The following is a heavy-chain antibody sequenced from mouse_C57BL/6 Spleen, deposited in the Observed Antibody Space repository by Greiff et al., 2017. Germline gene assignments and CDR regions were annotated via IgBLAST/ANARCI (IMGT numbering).Heavy chain of an antibody. V-gene: IGHV1-47*01. CDR3: ARSNPYYYAIDY. D-gene: IGHD2-5*01. Sequence: VLLQQSIAWLSLPPASVGISYDSSPSTLTTCPLSSVKQKNGKSLEWIGNFHPYNDDTKYNEQFKGQATLTVEKSSSTVYLELSRLTSDDSAVYYCARSNPYYYAIDYWGQGTSVTVSS. CDR2: FHPYNDDT. CDR1: PSTLTTCP. J-gene: IGHJ4*01.